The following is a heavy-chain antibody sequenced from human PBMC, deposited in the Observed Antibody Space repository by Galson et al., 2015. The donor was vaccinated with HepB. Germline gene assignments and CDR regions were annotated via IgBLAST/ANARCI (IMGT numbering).Heavy chain of an antibody. D-gene: IGHD2-8*01. CDR2: IIPILGIA. CDR3: ARETLYGGFDY. Sequence: SVKVSCKASGGTFSSYTISWVRQAPGQGLEWMGRIIPILGIANYAQKFQGRVTITADKSTSTAYMELSSLRSEDTAVYYCARETLYGGFDYWGQGTLVTVSS. V-gene: IGHV1-69*04. CDR1: GGTFSSYT. J-gene: IGHJ4*02.